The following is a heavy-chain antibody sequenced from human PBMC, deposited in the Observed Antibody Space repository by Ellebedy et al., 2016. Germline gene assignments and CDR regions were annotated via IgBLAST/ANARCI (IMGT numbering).Heavy chain of an antibody. Sequence: SETLSLTCAVSHDSTGDFYWNWIRQPPGRGLEWIGFTHHTGGTSYNPSLKGRVSASVDTSTNYISLKLTSVTAADTAIYYCARWRGGGFEALEIWGHGTMVTVSS. V-gene: IGHV4-59*01. CDR3: ARWRGGGFEALEI. CDR1: HDSTGDFY. D-gene: IGHD3-16*01. J-gene: IGHJ3*02. CDR2: THHTGGT.